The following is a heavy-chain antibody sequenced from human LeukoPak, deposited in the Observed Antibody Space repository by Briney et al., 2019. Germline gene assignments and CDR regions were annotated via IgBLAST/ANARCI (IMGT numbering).Heavy chain of an antibody. D-gene: IGHD3-22*01. J-gene: IGHJ6*03. CDR2: INPSGRI. CDR3: ARGRQEVSMIVVVMTGVSYYLDV. Sequence: SETLSLTCAVYGGSFRGYYWTWICQAPGKGLEWIGEINPSGRISYNPSLKSRLTISVDASKNQFSLNLRSLTAADTAVYYCARGRQEVSMIVVVMTGVSYYLDVWGKGTTVTVS. V-gene: IGHV4-34*01. CDR1: GGSFRGYY.